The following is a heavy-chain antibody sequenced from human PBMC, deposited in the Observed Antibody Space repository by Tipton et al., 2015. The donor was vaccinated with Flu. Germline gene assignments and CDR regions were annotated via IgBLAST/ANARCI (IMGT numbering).Heavy chain of an antibody. J-gene: IGHJ3*01. CDR2: TYYSGST. Sequence: TLSLTCTVSGGSISSGGYYWSWIRQHPGKGLEWIGYTYYSGSTYYNPSLKSRVTISVDTSKTQFSLKLSPVTAADTAVYYCARAPGWGTSPTYALDVWGQGTMVTVS. D-gene: IGHD7-27*01. V-gene: IGHV4-31*03. CDR1: GGSISSGGYY. CDR3: ARAPGWGTSPTYALDV.